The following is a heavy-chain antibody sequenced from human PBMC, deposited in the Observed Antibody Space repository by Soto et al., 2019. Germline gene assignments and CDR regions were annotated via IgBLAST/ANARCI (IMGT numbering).Heavy chain of an antibody. J-gene: IGHJ4*02. CDR2: INNGGSST. CDR1: GFTFSNYW. CDR3: ASGYSGSY. V-gene: IGHV3-74*01. D-gene: IGHD1-26*01. Sequence: EVPLVESGGGLVQPGGSLRLSCAASGFTFSNYWMHWVRQAPGKGLVWVSRINNGGSSTSYADSVKGRFTISRDNAKNTLYLQMNSLRAEDTAVYYCASGYSGSYYGQGTLVTVSS.